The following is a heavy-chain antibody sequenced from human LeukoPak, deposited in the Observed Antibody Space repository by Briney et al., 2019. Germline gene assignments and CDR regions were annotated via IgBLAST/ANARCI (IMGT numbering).Heavy chain of an antibody. V-gene: IGHV1-46*01. CDR2: INPTGGSA. D-gene: IGHD6-13*01. CDR1: GYTFTNYY. J-gene: IGHJ5*02. CDR3: ARDRSGSRWRWFDP. Sequence: ASVKVSCKASGYTFTNYYIHWVRQAPGQGLEWMGIINPTGGSASYAQKFLGRVSMTSDTSTSTLYLELSSLRSEDTAVYYCARDRSGSRWRWFDPWGQGTLVTVSS.